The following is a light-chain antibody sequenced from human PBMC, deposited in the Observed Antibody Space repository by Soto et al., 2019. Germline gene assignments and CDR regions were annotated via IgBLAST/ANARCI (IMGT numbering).Light chain of an antibody. CDR3: QQYYSTPWT. V-gene: IGKV4-1*01. CDR2: WAS. Sequence: DIVLPQSPDSRAVSLGERATINCKSRQSVLYSSNNKNYLAWYQQKPGQPPKLLIYWASTRESGVPDRFSGSGSGTDFTLTISSLQAEDVAVYYCQQYYSTPWTFGQGTKV. CDR1: QSVLYSSNNKNY. J-gene: IGKJ1*01.